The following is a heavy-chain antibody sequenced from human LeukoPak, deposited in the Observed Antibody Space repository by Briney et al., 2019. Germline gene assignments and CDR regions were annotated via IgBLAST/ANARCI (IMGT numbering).Heavy chain of an antibody. Sequence: PGGSLRLSCAASGFTFSSYAMSWVRQAPGKGLEWVSAISGSGGSTYYADSVKGRFTISRDNSKNTLYLQMNSLRAEDTAVYYCARSTTENYYYYYMDVWGKGTTVTISS. CDR1: GFTFSSYA. J-gene: IGHJ6*03. CDR3: ARSTTENYYYYYMDV. CDR2: ISGSGGST. V-gene: IGHV3-23*01. D-gene: IGHD4-17*01.